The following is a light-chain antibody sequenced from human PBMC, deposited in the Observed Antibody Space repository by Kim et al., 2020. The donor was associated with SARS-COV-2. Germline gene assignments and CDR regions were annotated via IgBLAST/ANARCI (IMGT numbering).Light chain of an antibody. CDR3: QQSANWPRT. V-gene: IGKV3-15*01. CDR1: QSVGSS. CDR2: DAS. Sequence: PGERATLSCRASQSVGSSLAWYQQKPGQAPRLLIYDASTRATGIPARFSGSGSGTDFTLTISRLQSEDFAVYYCQQSANWPRTFGHGTKVDIK. J-gene: IGKJ1*01.